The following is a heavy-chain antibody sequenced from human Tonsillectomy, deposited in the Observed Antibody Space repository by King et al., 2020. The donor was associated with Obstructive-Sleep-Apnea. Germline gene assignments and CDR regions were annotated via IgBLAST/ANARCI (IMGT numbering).Heavy chain of an antibody. CDR1: GFTFSDHY. V-gene: IGHV3-72*01. Sequence: VQLVESGGGLVQPGGSLRLSCAASGFTFSDHYMDWVRQAPGKGLEWVGRSRNKAKRYTTEYAASVRGRFTISRDDSKSSLFLQAKSLKTEDTAVYYCARVYGGTSNAFDIWGQGTMVTVSS. J-gene: IGHJ3*02. CDR3: ARVYGGTSNAFDI. CDR2: SRNKAKRYTT. D-gene: IGHD1-26*01.